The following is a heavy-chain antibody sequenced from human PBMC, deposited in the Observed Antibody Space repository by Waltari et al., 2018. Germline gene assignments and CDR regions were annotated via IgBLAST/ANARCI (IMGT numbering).Heavy chain of an antibody. Sequence: QVQLVQSGSEVKKPGSSVKVSCKASGGPFCSSAISWVRQAPGQGLEWMGGIIPIFGTANYAQKFQGRVTITADESTSTAYMELSSLRSEDTAVYYCARVMITFGGVIVGDWFDPWGQGTLVTVSS. CDR1: GGPFCSSA. D-gene: IGHD3-16*02. V-gene: IGHV1-69*13. CDR2: IIPIFGTA. J-gene: IGHJ5*02. CDR3: ARVMITFGGVIVGDWFDP.